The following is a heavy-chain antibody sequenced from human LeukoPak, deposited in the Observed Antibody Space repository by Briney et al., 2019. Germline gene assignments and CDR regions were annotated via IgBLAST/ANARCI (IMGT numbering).Heavy chain of an antibody. CDR2: ISARGDNT. J-gene: IGHJ4*02. CDR1: GFTFTNYA. D-gene: IGHD3-10*01. V-gene: IGHV3-23*01. Sequence: PGGSLRLSCAASGFTFTNYAMSWVRQAPGKGPEWVSAISARGDNTYYADSVKGRFSISRDNSQNTQYLQMNSLRAEDTAIYYCAKAYHYGAGSSFDYWGQGILVTVSS. CDR3: AKAYHYGAGSSFDY.